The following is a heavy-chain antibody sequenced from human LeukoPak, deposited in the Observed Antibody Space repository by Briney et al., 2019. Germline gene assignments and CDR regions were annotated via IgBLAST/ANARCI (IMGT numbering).Heavy chain of an antibody. Sequence: GGSLRLSCAASGFTFSSYGMHWVRQAPGKGLEWVAVIWYDGSNKYYADSAKGRFTISRDNSKNTLYLQMNSLRAEDTAVYYCATGSGGDVEYWGQGTLVTISS. CDR2: IWYDGSNK. CDR3: ATGSGGDVEY. CDR1: GFTFSSYG. D-gene: IGHD3-10*01. V-gene: IGHV3-33*01. J-gene: IGHJ4*02.